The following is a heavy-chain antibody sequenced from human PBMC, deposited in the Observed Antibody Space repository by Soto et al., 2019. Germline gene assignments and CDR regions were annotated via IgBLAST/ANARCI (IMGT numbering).Heavy chain of an antibody. CDR1: RFIFSNHA. CDR2: ISFSGDNT. D-gene: IGHD3-3*01. V-gene: IGHV3-23*01. Sequence: EVHLLESGGGLVRSEGSLRLSCAACRFIFSNHAMSWVRQTPGEGREWVSGISFSGDNTYYADSVRGRFTVSRVNSKSTLYLPMNSLRAEDTAVYYCAKRFTLSGVNKLSPVADYWGQGTLVTVSS. J-gene: IGHJ4*02. CDR3: AKRFTLSGVNKLSPVADY.